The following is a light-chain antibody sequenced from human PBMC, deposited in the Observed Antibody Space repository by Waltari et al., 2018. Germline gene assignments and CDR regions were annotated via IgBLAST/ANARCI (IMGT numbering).Light chain of an antibody. CDR3: QHYVRLPVT. CDR2: GAS. J-gene: IGKJ1*01. CDR1: QSVGRS. V-gene: IGKV3-20*01. Sequence: EIVLTQSPGTLSLSPGERATLSCWASQSVGRSLAWYQQKRGQAPRLLIYGASTRAIGIPDRFSGSGSGTDFSLTISRLEPEDCAVYYCQHYVRLPVTFGQGTKVEI.